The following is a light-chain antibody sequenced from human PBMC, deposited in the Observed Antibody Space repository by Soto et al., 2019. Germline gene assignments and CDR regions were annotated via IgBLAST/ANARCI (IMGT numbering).Light chain of an antibody. Sequence: QSALTQPASVSGSPGQSITISCAGTSSDVGSYNFVSWYQQHLGKAPKLMIYEGNKRPSGVSNRFSGSKSGNTASLTISGLQAADEADYYCCSYAGSSTFVVFGGGTKVTVL. CDR2: EGN. CDR1: SSDVGSYNF. J-gene: IGLJ2*01. V-gene: IGLV2-23*03. CDR3: CSYAGSSTFVV.